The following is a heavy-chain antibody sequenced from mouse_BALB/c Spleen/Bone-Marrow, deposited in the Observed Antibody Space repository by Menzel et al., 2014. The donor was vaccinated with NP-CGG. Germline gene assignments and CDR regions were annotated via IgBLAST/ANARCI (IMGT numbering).Heavy chain of an antibody. Sequence: EVKVVESGGGLVKPGGSLKLSCTASGFTFNHYYMYWVRQTPEKRLEWVATISDGGDYTYYLDSVKGRFTISRDNAKNNLYLQMSSLKSEDTAMYYCARDGEYRYDWFAYWGQGTLVTVSA. V-gene: IGHV5-4*02. CDR1: GFTFNHYY. J-gene: IGHJ3*01. D-gene: IGHD2-14*01. CDR2: ISDGGDYT. CDR3: ARDGEYRYDWFAY.